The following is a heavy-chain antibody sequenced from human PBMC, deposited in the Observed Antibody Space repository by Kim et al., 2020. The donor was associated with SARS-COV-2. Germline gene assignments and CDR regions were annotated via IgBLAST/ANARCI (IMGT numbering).Heavy chain of an antibody. Sequence: SGGRTYYADSVKGRLTISRDNSKNTLYLQMNSLRAEDTAVYYCASGGMDVWGKGTTVTVSS. D-gene: IGHD2-8*02. CDR3: ASGGMDV. V-gene: IGHV3-23*01. CDR2: SGGRT. J-gene: IGHJ6*03.